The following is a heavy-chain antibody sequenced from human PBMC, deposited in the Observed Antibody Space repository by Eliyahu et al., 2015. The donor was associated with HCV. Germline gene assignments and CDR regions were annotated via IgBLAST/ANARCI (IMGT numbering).Heavy chain of an antibody. CDR3: ARSTPGTGYYSDY. CDR1: GFTFSGYA. CDR2: LSYDGSNR. D-gene: IGHD3-9*01. V-gene: IGHV3-30-3*01. Sequence: QVQLVESGGGVVQXGRSLRLSCAASGFTFSGYAIHWVRQAPGKGLEWVAVLSYDGSNRYYADXVKGRFTISRDNSKNTLYLQMNSLRVEDTAVYYCARSTPGTGYYSDYWGQGTLVTVSS. J-gene: IGHJ4*02.